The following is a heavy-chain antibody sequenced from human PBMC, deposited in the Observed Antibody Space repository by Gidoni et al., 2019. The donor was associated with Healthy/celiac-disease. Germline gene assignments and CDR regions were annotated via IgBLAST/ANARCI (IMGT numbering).Heavy chain of an antibody. J-gene: IGHJ4*02. CDR2: INWNGGST. V-gene: IGHV3-20*04. CDR1: GFTFDDYG. CDR3: ARGGPSPIVVVPAAEGAFDY. Sequence: EVQLVESGGGVVRPGGSLRLSCAASGFTFDDYGMSWVRQAPGKGLEWVSGINWNGGSTGYADSVKGRFTISRDNAKNSLYLQMNSLRAEDTALYYCARGGPSPIVVVPAAEGAFDYWGQGTLVTVSS. D-gene: IGHD2-2*01.